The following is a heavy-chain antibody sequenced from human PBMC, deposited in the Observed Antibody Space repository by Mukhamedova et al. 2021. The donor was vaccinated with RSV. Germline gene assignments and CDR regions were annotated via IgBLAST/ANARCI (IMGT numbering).Heavy chain of an antibody. D-gene: IGHD4-11*01. J-gene: IGHJ4*02. Sequence: VKGRFTVSRDNAKNSVYLQMNSLRDEDTALYYCAREYNDYIGDYWGQGILVTVSS. CDR3: AREYNDYIGDY. V-gene: IGHV3-48*02.